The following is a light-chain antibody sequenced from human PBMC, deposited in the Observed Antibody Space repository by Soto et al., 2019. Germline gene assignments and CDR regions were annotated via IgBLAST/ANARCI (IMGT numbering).Light chain of an antibody. J-gene: IGLJ2*01. CDR3: AAWDDSLSGVL. CDR2: RSN. V-gene: IGLV1-47*01. Sequence: QSGLTQPPSASGTPGQRVIISCSGKTPNIGSNYVYWYRHLPGTAPQLLIYRSNERPSGIPDRFSGSKSGTSASLTISGLRPEDEADYYCAAWDDSLSGVLLGGGTKLTVL. CDR1: TPNIGSNY.